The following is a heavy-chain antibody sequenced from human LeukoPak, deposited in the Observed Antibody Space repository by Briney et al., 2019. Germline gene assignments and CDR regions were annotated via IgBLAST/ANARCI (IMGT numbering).Heavy chain of an antibody. CDR1: GGSISSYY. CDR2: IYNRGST. CDR3: ARGGYSYGYDDDFEY. Sequence: SETPSLTCTVSGGSISSYYWSWIRQPPGKGLEWIGYIYNRGSTKYNPSLKSRVTISVDTSKNNFSLKLSSVTAADTAVYYCARGGYSYGYDDDFEYWGQGTLVTVSS. D-gene: IGHD5-18*01. V-gene: IGHV4-59*01. J-gene: IGHJ4*02.